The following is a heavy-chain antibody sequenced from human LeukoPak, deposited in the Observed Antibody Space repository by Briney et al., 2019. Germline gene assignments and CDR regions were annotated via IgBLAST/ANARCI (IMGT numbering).Heavy chain of an antibody. CDR1: GYTFTGYY. Sequence: ASVKVSCKASGYTFTGYYMHWVRQAPGQGLEWMGWINPNSGGTNYAQKFQGGVTMTRDTSISTAYMELSRLRSDDTAVYYCARDYGSRAPSRVAFDIWGQGTMVTVSS. CDR3: ARDYGSRAPSRVAFDI. D-gene: IGHD2-15*01. CDR2: INPNSGGT. V-gene: IGHV1-2*02. J-gene: IGHJ3*02.